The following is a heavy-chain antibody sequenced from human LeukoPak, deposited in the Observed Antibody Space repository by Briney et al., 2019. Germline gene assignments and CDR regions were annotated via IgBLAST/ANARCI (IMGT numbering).Heavy chain of an antibody. V-gene: IGHV4-34*01. CDR1: GGSFSGYH. CDR3: ARGPYYSNYAWFDP. D-gene: IGHD4-4*01. Sequence: SETLSLTCAVYGGSFSGYHWSWIRQPPGKGLEWIGEINHSGSTNYNPSLKSRVTISVDTSKNQFSLKLSSVTAADTAVYYCARGPYYSNYAWFDPWGQGTLVTVSS. CDR2: INHSGST. J-gene: IGHJ5*02.